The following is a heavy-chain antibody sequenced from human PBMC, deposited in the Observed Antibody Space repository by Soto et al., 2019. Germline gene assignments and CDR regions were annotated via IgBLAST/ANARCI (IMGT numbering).Heavy chain of an antibody. CDR1: GDSLSSGGHY. CDR2: IYYSGST. J-gene: IGHJ4*02. CDR3: ARATYYYDSSGYQTSLFDF. V-gene: IGHV4-31*03. Sequence: SETLSLTCTVSGDSLSSGGHYWSWIRQHPGKGLEWIGYIYYSGSTYYNPSLKSRVTISVDTSKNQFSLKLNSVTAADTAVYYCARATYYYDSSGYQTSLFDFWGQGTLVTVSS. D-gene: IGHD3-22*01.